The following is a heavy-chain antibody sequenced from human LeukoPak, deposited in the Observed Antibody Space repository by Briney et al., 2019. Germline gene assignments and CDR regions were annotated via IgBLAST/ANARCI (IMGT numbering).Heavy chain of an antibody. Sequence: GASVKVSCKASGYTFTSYVISWVRQAPGQGLEWMGWISAYNGNTNYAQKLQGRVTMTTDTSTSTAYMELRSLRSDDTAVYYCARGVYYYDSSGYVPGLFDYWGQGTLVTVSS. V-gene: IGHV1-18*01. CDR1: GYTFTSYV. CDR3: ARGVYYYDSSGYVPGLFDY. J-gene: IGHJ4*02. D-gene: IGHD3-22*01. CDR2: ISAYNGNT.